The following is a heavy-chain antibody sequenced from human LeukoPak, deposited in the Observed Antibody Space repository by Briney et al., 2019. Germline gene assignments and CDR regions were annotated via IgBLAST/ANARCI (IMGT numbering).Heavy chain of an antibody. CDR2: IIPIFGTA. D-gene: IGHD3-16*01. Sequence: SVKVSCKASGGTFSSYAISWVRQALGQGLEWMGGIIPIFGTANYAQKFQGRVTITTDESTSTAYMELSSLRSEDTAVYYCARGLPPADAFDIWGQGTMVTVSS. CDR3: ARGLPPADAFDI. V-gene: IGHV1-69*05. J-gene: IGHJ3*02. CDR1: GGTFSSYA.